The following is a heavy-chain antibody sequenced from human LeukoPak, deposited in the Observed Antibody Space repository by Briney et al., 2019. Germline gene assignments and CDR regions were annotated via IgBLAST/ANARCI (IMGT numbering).Heavy chain of an antibody. CDR1: GFTFSSYE. V-gene: IGHV3-48*03. CDR2: ISSSGSTI. J-gene: IGHJ4*02. CDR3: ARQGLRYFDWLSIMGIDY. Sequence: GGSLRLSCAASGFTFSSYEMNWVRQAPGKGLEWVSYISSSGSTIYYADSVKGRFTISRDNAKNSLYLQMNSLRAEDTAVYYCARQGLRYFDWLSIMGIDYWGQGTLVTVSS. D-gene: IGHD3-9*01.